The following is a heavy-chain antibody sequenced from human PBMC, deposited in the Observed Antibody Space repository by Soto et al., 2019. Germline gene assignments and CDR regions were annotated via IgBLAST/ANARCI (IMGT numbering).Heavy chain of an antibody. D-gene: IGHD1-1*01. CDR1: GYIFTNFW. Sequence: GESLKISCKASGYIFTNFWIGWVRQMPGKGLEWMGIIYPGDSDTTYSPSFQGHVTISADKSFNTAFLQWNSLKASDSGMYYCARRRNWTTIDYWGQGTLATVSS. J-gene: IGHJ4*02. CDR2: IYPGDSDT. CDR3: ARRRNWTTIDY. V-gene: IGHV5-51*01.